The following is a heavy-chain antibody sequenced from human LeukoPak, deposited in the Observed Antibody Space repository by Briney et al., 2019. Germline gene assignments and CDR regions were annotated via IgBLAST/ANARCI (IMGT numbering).Heavy chain of an antibody. CDR3: ARDPRYCSSTSCSGGLDY. CDR2: LNPNSGGT. CDR1: GYTFTGYY. V-gene: IGHV1-2*04. D-gene: IGHD2-2*01. J-gene: IGHJ4*02. Sequence: ASVKVSCKASGYTFTGYYMHWVRQAPGQGLEWMGWLNPNSGGTNYAQKFQGWVTMTRDTSISTAYMELSRLRSDDTAVYYCARDPRYCSSTSCSGGLDYWGQGTLVTVSS.